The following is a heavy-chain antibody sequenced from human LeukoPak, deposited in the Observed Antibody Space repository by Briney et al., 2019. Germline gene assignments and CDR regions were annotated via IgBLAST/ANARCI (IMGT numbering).Heavy chain of an antibody. V-gene: IGHV3-20*04. Sequence: GGSLRLSCTASGFTFDDYGMSWVRQAPGKGLEWVSGINWNGGSTGYADSVKGRFTISRDNAKNSLYLQTNSLRAEDTALYYCARGGGSGSSLVVWYFDLWGRGTLVTVSS. CDR3: ARGGGSGSSLVVWYFDL. D-gene: IGHD3-10*01. J-gene: IGHJ2*01. CDR1: GFTFDDYG. CDR2: INWNGGST.